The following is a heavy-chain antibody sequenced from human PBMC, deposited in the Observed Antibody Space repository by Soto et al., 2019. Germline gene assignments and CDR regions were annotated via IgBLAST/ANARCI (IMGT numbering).Heavy chain of an antibody. CDR2: LYPADSDT. V-gene: IGHV5-51*01. CDR1: GYSFSNSW. J-gene: IGHJ5*02. D-gene: IGHD2-2*02. CDR3: ARPISGGWFDP. Sequence: EVQLVQSGAEVKKPGESLTISCKGSGYSFSNSWIGWVRQMPGKGLEWLGILYPADSDTSYSPPFQGQVTISADKSISTAYPPWSSLKASDTAMDYCARPISGGWFDPWGQGTLVTVSS.